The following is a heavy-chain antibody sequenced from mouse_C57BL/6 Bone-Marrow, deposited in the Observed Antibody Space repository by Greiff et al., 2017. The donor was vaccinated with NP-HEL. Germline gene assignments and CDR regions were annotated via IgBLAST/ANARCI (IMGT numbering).Heavy chain of an antibody. CDR1: GYTFTSYW. CDR3: ARGGEWLRRWDY. CDR2: IYPSDSET. V-gene: IGHV1-61*01. J-gene: IGHJ4*01. D-gene: IGHD2-2*01. Sequence: QVQLQQSGAELVRPGSSVKLSCKASGYTFTSYWMDWVNQRPGQGLEWIGNIYPSDSETHYNQKFKDKATLTVDKSSSTAYMQLSSLTSEDSAVYYCARGGEWLRRWDYWGQGTSVTVSS.